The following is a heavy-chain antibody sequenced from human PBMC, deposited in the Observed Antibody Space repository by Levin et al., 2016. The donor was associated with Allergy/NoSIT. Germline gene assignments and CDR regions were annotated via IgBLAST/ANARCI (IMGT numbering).Heavy chain of an antibody. Sequence: GESLKISCAASGFTFSIYSINWVRQAPGKGLEWVSSISGSSRYIYYADSVKGRFTSSRDNAKNSLYLQMNSLRAEDTAVYYCARGPGYYDSNDYYYVQYFDYWGQGTLVTVSS. V-gene: IGHV3-21*01. CDR2: ISGSSRYI. CDR3: ARGPGYYDSNDYYYVQYFDY. D-gene: IGHD3-22*01. CDR1: GFTFSIYS. J-gene: IGHJ4*02.